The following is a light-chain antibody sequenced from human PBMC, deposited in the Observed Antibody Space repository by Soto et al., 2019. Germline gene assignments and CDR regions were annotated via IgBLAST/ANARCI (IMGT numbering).Light chain of an antibody. CDR1: QGITNY. V-gene: IGKV1-27*01. J-gene: IGKJ1*01. Sequence: DIQMTQSPSSLSASVGDRVTITCRASQGITNYLAWYQQRPGKVPKLLIYAASTLQSGVPSRFSGTGSGTDSTLTISSLQPEDVATYYCQKYNSAPWTFGQGTKVEIK. CDR2: AAS. CDR3: QKYNSAPWT.